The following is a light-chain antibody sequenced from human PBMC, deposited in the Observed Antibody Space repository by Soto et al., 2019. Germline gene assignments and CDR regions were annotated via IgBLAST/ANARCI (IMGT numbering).Light chain of an antibody. CDR2: GAS. J-gene: IGKJ5*01. CDR3: QQYNNWPIT. V-gene: IGKV3-15*01. Sequence: EIVLTQSPFTLYIFRAXCGPLSCGASQCVRTNYLAWYQQKPGQAPRLLIYGASTRATGIPARFSGSGSGTEFTLTISSLQSEDFAVYYCQQYNNWPITFGQGTRLEI. CDR1: QCVRTN.